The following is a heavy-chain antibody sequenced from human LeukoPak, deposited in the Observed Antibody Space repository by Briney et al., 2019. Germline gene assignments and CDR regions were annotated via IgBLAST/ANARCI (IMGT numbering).Heavy chain of an antibody. Sequence: ASVKVSCKASGYTFTGYYMHWVRQAPGQGLEWMGRINPDSGGTNYAQKFQGRVTMTRDTPISTAYMELSRLRSDDTAVYYCARRYYYDSSGYYLTDYWGQGTLVTVSS. CDR1: GYTFTGYY. D-gene: IGHD3-22*01. J-gene: IGHJ4*02. CDR2: INPDSGGT. CDR3: ARRYYYDSSGYYLTDY. V-gene: IGHV1-2*06.